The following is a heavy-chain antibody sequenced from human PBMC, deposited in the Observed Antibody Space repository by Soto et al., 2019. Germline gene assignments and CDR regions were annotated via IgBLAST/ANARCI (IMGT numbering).Heavy chain of an antibody. D-gene: IGHD3-10*01. J-gene: IGHJ5*02. Sequence: QVQLQESGPGLVKPSQTLSLTCTVSGGSISSGGYYWSWIRQHPGKGLEWIGYIYYSGSTYYNPSLKSRVTISVDTSKNQFSLKLSSVTAADTAVYYCAGVYGSGSYYKSVGWFDPWGQGTLVTVSS. CDR2: IYYSGST. CDR1: GGSISSGGYY. V-gene: IGHV4-31*03. CDR3: AGVYGSGSYYKSVGWFDP.